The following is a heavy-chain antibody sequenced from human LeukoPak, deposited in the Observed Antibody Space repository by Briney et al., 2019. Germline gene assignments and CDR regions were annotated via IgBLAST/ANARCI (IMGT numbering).Heavy chain of an antibody. J-gene: IGHJ4*02. D-gene: IGHD6-19*01. CDR1: WFSLSSRGLG. V-gene: IGHV2-5*02. CDR2: IYWDDDK. Sequence: SGPTLVNPTQILTLTCTFSWFSLSSRGLGVGWIRHPPGKALEWRALIYWDDDKRYSPSLKTRLTITKDTSKNQVVLTMTNMDSVDTATYYWPHSTLKAVAGIGYSFNYCGEGCLVTVSS. CDR3: PHSTLKAVAGIGYSFNY.